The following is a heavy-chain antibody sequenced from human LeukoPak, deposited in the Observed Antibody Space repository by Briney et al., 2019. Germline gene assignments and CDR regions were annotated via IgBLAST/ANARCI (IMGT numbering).Heavy chain of an antibody. D-gene: IGHD3-10*01. J-gene: IGHJ4*02. CDR3: ARGRTYGSGSYTLFDY. V-gene: IGHV3-11*03. Sequence: GGSLRLSCAASGFTFSGYSMSWIRKAPGKGLEWVSHISTSTTYTIYSDSVKGRFTISRDNAERSLFLQMNSLRGEDSAVYYCARGRTYGSGSYTLFDYWGQGTLVTVSS. CDR1: GFTFSGYS. CDR2: ISTSTTYT.